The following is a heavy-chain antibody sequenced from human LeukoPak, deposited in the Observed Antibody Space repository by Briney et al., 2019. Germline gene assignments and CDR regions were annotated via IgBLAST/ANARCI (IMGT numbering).Heavy chain of an antibody. D-gene: IGHD6-19*01. CDR1: GYTFTVYY. CDR2: INPNSGGT. CDR3: ARATRGSGWSDYYYVMDV. J-gene: IGHJ6*02. Sequence: ASVTVSFKASGYTFTVYYMHWVRQAPGQGLEWMGWINPNSGGTNYAQKFQGRVTMTSDTSISTAYMELSRLRSDDTAVYYCARATRGSGWSDYYYVMDVWGQGTTVTVSS. V-gene: IGHV1-2*02.